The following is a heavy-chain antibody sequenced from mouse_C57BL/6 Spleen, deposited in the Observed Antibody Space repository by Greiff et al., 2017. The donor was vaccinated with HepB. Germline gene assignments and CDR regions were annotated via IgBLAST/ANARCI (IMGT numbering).Heavy chain of an antibody. CDR3: ARGGFYYGSSNWYFDV. J-gene: IGHJ1*03. Sequence: QVQLKQPGAELVKPGASVKMSCKASGYTFTSYWITWVKQRPGQGLEWIGDIYPGSGSTNYNEKFKSKATLTVDTSSSTAYMQLSSLTSEDSAVYYCARGGFYYGSSNWYFDVWGTGTTVTVSS. D-gene: IGHD1-1*01. CDR1: GYTFTSYW. CDR2: IYPGSGST. V-gene: IGHV1-55*01.